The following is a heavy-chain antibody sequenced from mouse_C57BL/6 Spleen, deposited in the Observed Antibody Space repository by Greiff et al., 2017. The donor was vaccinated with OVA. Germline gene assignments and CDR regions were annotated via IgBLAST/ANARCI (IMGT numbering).Heavy chain of an antibody. Sequence: EVQLQQSGPELVKPGASVKIPCKASGYTFTDYNMDWVKQSHGKSLEWIGDINPNNGGTIYNQKFKGKATLTVDKSSSTAYMELRSLTSEDTAVYYCARYDYDFYAMDYWGQGTSVTVSS. D-gene: IGHD2-4*01. CDR2: INPNNGGT. CDR3: ARYDYDFYAMDY. J-gene: IGHJ4*01. CDR1: GYTFTDYN. V-gene: IGHV1-18*01.